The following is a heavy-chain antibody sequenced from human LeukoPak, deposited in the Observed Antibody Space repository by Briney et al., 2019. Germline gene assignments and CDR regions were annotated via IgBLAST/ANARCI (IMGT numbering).Heavy chain of an antibody. CDR2: IYSGGST. D-gene: IGHD5-12*01. CDR3: ARAPSIYGRVATSYYYYYYMDV. CDR1: GFTVSSNY. V-gene: IGHV3-66*02. J-gene: IGHJ6*03. Sequence: GGSLRLSCAASGFTVSSNYMSWVRQAPGKGLEWVSVIYSGGSTYYADSVKGRFTISRDNSKNTLYLQMNSLRAEDTAVYYCARAPSIYGRVATSYYYYYYMDVWGKGTTVTVSS.